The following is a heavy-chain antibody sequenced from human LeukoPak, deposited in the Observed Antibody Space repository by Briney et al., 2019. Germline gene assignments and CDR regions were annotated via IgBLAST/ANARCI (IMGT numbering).Heavy chain of an antibody. CDR2: IYHSRST. D-gene: IGHD1-26*01. Sequence: SQTLSLTCTVSGGSISSGGYYWSWIRQPPGKGLEWIGYIYHSRSTYYNPSLKSRVTISVERSKNQFSLKLSSVTAADTAVYYCARAPSGSYMGGAFDIWGQGTMVTVSS. J-gene: IGHJ3*02. CDR3: ARAPSGSYMGGAFDI. CDR1: GGSISSGGYY. V-gene: IGHV4-30-2*01.